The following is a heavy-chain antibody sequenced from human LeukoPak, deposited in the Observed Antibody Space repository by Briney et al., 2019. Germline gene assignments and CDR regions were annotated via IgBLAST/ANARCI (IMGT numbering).Heavy chain of an antibody. CDR3: ATYYGDYQYYFDY. CDR2: INHIGDI. V-gene: IGHV4-34*01. D-gene: IGHD4-17*01. J-gene: IGHJ4*02. CDR1: GGSFSGHL. Sequence: SETLSLTCEVSGGSFSGHLWTWIRQPPGKGLEWIGQINHIGDINYNASLGSRVTISVDTSKNQFSLKLSSVTAADTAVYYCATYYGDYQYYFDYWGQGTLVTVSS.